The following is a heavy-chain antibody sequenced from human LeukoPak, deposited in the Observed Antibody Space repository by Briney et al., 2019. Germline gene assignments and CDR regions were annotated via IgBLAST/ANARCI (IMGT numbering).Heavy chain of an antibody. CDR1: GFTFSSYA. CDR2: ISGSGDNT. D-gene: IGHD3-10*01. Sequence: GGSLRLSCAASGFTFSSYAMSWVRQAPGKGLEWVSAISGSGDNTYYADSVKGRFTISRDNSENTLYLHMNSLRAEDTAVYYCAKGPVRGVFYWGQGTLVTVSS. J-gene: IGHJ4*02. CDR3: AKGPVRGVFY. V-gene: IGHV3-23*01.